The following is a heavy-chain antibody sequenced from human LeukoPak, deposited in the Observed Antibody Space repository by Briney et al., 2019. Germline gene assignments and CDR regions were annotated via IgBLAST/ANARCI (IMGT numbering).Heavy chain of an antibody. Sequence: SETLSLTCTVSGGSISSSSYYWGWIRQPPGKGLEWIGSIYYSGSTYYNPSLKSRVTISVDTSKNQFSLKLSSVTAADTAVYYCARLCFGRRENSGWYQDYWGQGTLVTVSS. CDR2: IYYSGST. V-gene: IGHV4-39*01. D-gene: IGHD6-19*01. CDR3: ARLCFGRRENSGWYQDY. CDR1: GGSISSSSYY. J-gene: IGHJ4*02.